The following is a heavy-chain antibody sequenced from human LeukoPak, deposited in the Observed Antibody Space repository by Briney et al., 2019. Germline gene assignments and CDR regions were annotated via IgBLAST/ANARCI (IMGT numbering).Heavy chain of an antibody. D-gene: IGHD6-19*01. CDR3: ARQLRIAVAGGNWFDP. V-gene: IGHV6-1*01. CDR2: TYYRSKWYN. Sequence: SQTLSLTCAISGDSVSSSSAAWNWIRQSPSRGLEWLGRTYYRSKWYNDYAVSVKSRITINPDTSKNQFSLQLNSVTPEDTAVYYCARQLRIAVAGGNWFDPWGQGTLVTVSS. J-gene: IGHJ5*02. CDR1: GDSVSSSSAA.